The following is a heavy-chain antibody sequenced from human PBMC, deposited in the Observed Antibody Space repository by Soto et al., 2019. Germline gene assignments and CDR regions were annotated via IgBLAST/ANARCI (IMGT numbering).Heavy chain of an antibody. CDR2: INHSGST. CDR1: GGSFSCYY. CDR3: ARAXRGSSSWYASTVYGMDV. D-gene: IGHD6-13*01. Sequence: SETLSLTCAVYGGSFSCYYWSWIRQPPGKGLEWIGEINHSGSTNYNPSLKSRVTISVDTSKNQFSLKLSSVTAADTAVYYCARAXRGSSSWYASTVYGMDVWGQGTTVTVSS. V-gene: IGHV4-34*01. J-gene: IGHJ6*02.